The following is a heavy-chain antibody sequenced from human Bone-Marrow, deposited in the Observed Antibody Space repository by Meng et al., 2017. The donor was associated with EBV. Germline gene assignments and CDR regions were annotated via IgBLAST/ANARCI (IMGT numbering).Heavy chain of an antibody. Sequence: QVTLGRSGAEVKKPGASVKFSCKTSGYPFTSYSIIWVRQAPGQGPEWMGWISTYTGNTDFAQRLQGRVSMTTDTSTSTAYMELRRLRSDDTAVYYCARVDDYGDYRGSKTLDYWGQGTLVTVSS. V-gene: IGHV1-18*04. D-gene: IGHD4-17*01. CDR1: GYPFTSYS. J-gene: IGHJ4*02. CDR3: ARVDDYGDYRGSKTLDY. CDR2: ISTYTGNT.